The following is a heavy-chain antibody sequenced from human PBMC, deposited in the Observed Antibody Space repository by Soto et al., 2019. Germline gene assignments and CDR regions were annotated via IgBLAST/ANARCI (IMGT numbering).Heavy chain of an antibody. CDR1: GFTFSSYG. CDR3: AKGRGGDVSGYLVY. D-gene: IGHD2-21*02. J-gene: IGHJ4*02. Sequence: QVQLVESGGGVVQPGRSLRLSCAASGFTFSSYGMHWVRQAPGKGLEWVAVISYDGSNKYYADSVKGRFTISRDNSKNTLYLQLNSLRAEDPAVYYCAKGRGGDVSGYLVYWGQGTLVTVSS. V-gene: IGHV3-30*18. CDR2: ISYDGSNK.